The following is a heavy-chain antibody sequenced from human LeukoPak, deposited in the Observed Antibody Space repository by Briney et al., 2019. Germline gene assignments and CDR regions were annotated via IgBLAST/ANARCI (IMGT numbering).Heavy chain of an antibody. CDR1: GGTFSSYA. V-gene: IGHV1-69*04. D-gene: IGHD3-16*01. CDR3: ARDLRGDNGELDY. J-gene: IGHJ4*02. CDR2: IIPILGIA. Sequence: SVKVSCKASGGTFSSYAISWVRQAPGQGLEWMGRIIPILGIANYAQKFQGRVTITADKSTSTAYMELSSLRSEDTAVYYCARDLRGDNGELDYWGQGTLVTVSS.